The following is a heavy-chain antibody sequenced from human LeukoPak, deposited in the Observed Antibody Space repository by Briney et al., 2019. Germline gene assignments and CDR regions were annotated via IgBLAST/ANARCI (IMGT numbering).Heavy chain of an antibody. Sequence: GGSLRLSCAASGFTFSSYGMHWVRQAPGKGLEWVAVIWYGGSNKYYADSVKGRFTISRDNSKNTLYLQMNSLRAEDTAVYYCATLVGAPLADYWGQGTLVTVSS. CDR2: IWYGGSNK. V-gene: IGHV3-33*01. CDR3: ATLVGAPLADY. D-gene: IGHD1-26*01. CDR1: GFTFSSYG. J-gene: IGHJ4*02.